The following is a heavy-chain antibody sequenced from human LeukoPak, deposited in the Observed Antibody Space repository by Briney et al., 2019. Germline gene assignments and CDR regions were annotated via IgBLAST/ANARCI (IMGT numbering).Heavy chain of an antibody. D-gene: IGHD6-19*01. Sequence: GGSLRLSCAASGFTLSSYVMSWVRQAPGKGLEWVSGISGSGGSTNYADSVKGRFTISRDNSKNTLYLQMNRLRVDDTAVYYCAKDSGSGWYQYGMDVWGQGTTVTVSS. CDR1: GFTLSSYV. CDR3: AKDSGSGWYQYGMDV. J-gene: IGHJ6*02. CDR2: ISGSGGST. V-gene: IGHV3-23*01.